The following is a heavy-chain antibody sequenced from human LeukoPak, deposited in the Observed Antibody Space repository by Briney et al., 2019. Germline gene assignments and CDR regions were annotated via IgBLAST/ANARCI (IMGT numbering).Heavy chain of an antibody. CDR3: ARVGSITGTTLAFDI. D-gene: IGHD1-7*01. CDR1: GDIVSSNSAA. J-gene: IGHJ3*02. CDR2: TYYRSKWYN. V-gene: IGHV6-1*01. Sequence: PSQTLSLTCAVSGDIVSSNSAAWDWIRQSPSRGLEWLVRTYYRSKWYNDYAVSVKSRITINPDTSKNQFSLQLNSVTPEDTAVYYCARVGSITGTTLAFDIWGQGTMVTVSS.